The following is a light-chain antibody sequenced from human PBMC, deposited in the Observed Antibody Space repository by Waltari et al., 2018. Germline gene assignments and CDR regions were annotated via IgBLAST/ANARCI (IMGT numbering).Light chain of an antibody. CDR2: RNN. Sequence: QSVLTQPPSASGTPGQRFTISCSGSSSNIGTNYVFWYQQLPGTAPKLLIFRNNRRTSRVTDRFSGSKSGTSASLDISGLRSEDEADYYCAAWDDRQSGPYWVFGGGTKLTVL. CDR1: SSNIGTNY. V-gene: IGLV1-47*01. CDR3: AAWDDRQSGPYWV. J-gene: IGLJ3*02.